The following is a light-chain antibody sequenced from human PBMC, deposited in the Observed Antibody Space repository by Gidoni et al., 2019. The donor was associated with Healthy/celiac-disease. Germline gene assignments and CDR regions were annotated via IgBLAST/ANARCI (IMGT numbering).Light chain of an antibody. V-gene: IGLV2-14*01. CDR2: DVS. CDR3: SSYTSSSTLEWV. J-gene: IGLJ3*02. Sequence: QSALTQPASVSGSPGQSITNSCTGTSSDVGGYNYVSWYQQHPGKAPKLMIYDVSNRPSGVSNRFSGSKSGNTASLTISGLQAEDEADYYCSSYTSSSTLEWVFGGGTKLTVL. CDR1: SSDVGGYNY.